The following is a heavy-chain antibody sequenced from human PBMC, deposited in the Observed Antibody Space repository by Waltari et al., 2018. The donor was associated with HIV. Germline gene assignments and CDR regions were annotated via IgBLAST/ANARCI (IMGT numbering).Heavy chain of an antibody. CDR1: GGSISRSSYY. CDR3: ARHGDYCSGGSCYSAPFDY. D-gene: IGHD2-15*01. CDR2: IYYSWST. J-gene: IGHJ4*02. V-gene: IGHV4-39*01. Sequence: QLQLQESGPGVVKPSETLSLTCTVSGGSISRSSYYWGWIRQPPGKGLEWIGSIYYSWSTYYNPSLKSRVTISVDASKNQFSLKLNSVTAADTAVYYCARHGDYCSGGSCYSAPFDYWGQGTRVTVSS.